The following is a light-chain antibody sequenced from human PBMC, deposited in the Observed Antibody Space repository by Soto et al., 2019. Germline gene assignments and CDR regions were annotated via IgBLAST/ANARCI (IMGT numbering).Light chain of an antibody. CDR3: SSYASSSTLEVV. CDR2: DVS. CDR1: SSDVGGYNY. V-gene: IGLV2-14*03. Sequence: QSALTQPASVSGSPGQSITISCTGTSSDVGGYNYVSWYQQHPGKAPKLMIYDVSHRPSGISNRFSGSKSGNTASLTISGLQAEDEADYYCSSYASSSTLEVVFGGGTKLTVL. J-gene: IGLJ2*01.